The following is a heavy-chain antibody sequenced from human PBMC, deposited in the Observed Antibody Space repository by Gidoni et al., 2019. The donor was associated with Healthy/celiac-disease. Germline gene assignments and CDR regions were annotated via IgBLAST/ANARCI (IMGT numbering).Heavy chain of an antibody. CDR1: GGSISSGSYY. CDR3: ARDQDGGIAAAVVGAFDI. V-gene: IGHV4-61*02. Sequence: QVQLQESGPGLVKPSQTLSLTCTVSGGSISSGSYYWGWIRQPAGKGLEWIGRIYTRGSTNYNPSLKSRVTISVDTSKNQFSLKLSSVTAADTAVYYCARDQDGGIAAAVVGAFDIWGQGTMVTVSS. D-gene: IGHD6-13*01. CDR2: IYTRGST. J-gene: IGHJ3*02.